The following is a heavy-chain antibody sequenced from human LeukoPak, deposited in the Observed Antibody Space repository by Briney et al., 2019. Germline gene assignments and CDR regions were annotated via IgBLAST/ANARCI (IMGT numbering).Heavy chain of an antibody. CDR3: ARGRGIAL. D-gene: IGHD6-13*01. J-gene: IGHJ4*02. CDR1: GFTLSNFW. Sequence: GESLRLSCATSGFTLSNFWMNWVRQAPGKGLEWVANIEDDGNKKTYVDSVKGRFTISRDNVKNSIYLQMNSLRADDTAVYYCARGRGIALWGQGTLVTVSS. CDR2: IEDDGNKK. V-gene: IGHV3-7*01.